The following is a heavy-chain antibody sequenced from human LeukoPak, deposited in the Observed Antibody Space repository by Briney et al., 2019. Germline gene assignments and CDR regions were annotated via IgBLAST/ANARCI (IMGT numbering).Heavy chain of an antibody. D-gene: IGHD3-22*01. Sequence: PGGSLRLSCAASGFTFSSYAMSWVRQAPGKGLEWVSAISGSGGSTYYADSVKGRFTISRDNSKNTLYLQMNSLRAEDTAVYYCARDVANYYDSSGYQTLYYYGMDVWGQGTTVTVSS. J-gene: IGHJ6*02. V-gene: IGHV3-23*01. CDR1: GFTFSSYA. CDR3: ARDVANYYDSSGYQTLYYYGMDV. CDR2: ISGSGGST.